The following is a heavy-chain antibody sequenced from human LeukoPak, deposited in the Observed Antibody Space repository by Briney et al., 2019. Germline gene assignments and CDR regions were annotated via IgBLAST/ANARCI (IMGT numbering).Heavy chain of an antibody. D-gene: IGHD3-10*01. J-gene: IGHJ6*03. CDR2: MNPNSGNT. V-gene: IGHV1-8*03. CDR3: ARGSPGAWFGELLYRYYYYYYMDV. CDR1: GYTFTSYD. Sequence: ASVKVSCKASGYTFTSYDINWVRQATGQGLEWMGWMNPNSGNTGYAQKFQGRVTITRNTSISTAYMELSSLRSEDTAVYYCARGSPGAWFGELLYRYYYYYYMDVWGKGTTVTVSS.